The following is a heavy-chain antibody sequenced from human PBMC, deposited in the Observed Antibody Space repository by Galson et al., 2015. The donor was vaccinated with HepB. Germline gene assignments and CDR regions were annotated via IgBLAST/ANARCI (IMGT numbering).Heavy chain of an antibody. Sequence: SLRLSCAASGFIFSSYGMHWVRQTPGKGLQWVAVISQEGTNKYYEESVKGRFTISRDNSKNTLYLQMNSVRPDDTAVYYCAKDPSHYGFWEGYFDSWGQGILVTVSS. CDR2: ISQEGTNK. CDR1: GFIFSSYG. CDR3: AKDPSHYGFWEGYFDS. J-gene: IGHJ4*02. D-gene: IGHD3-3*01. V-gene: IGHV3-30*18.